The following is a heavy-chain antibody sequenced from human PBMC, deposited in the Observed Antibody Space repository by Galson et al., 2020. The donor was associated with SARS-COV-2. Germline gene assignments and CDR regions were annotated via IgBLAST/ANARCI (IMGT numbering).Heavy chain of an antibody. Sequence: SETLYLTCTVSGDPISIGDYYWTWIRQPAGKGLEWIGRVYGTGTTNYNPSLKGRVTISVDRSKNLFSLKLKSVTAADTGVYFCARGMFSTGWSANWFDPWGQGTLVTVSS. V-gene: IGHV4-61*02. D-gene: IGHD6-19*01. CDR2: VYGTGTT. CDR1: GDPISIGDYY. CDR3: ARGMFSTGWSANWFDP. J-gene: IGHJ5*02.